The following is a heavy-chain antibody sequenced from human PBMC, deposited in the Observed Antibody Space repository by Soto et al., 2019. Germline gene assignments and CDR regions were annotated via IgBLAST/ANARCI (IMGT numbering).Heavy chain of an antibody. V-gene: IGHV4-59*01. CDR3: ARVGERWQYIDWFYYLDY. CDR2: IYYSGST. Sequence: TLSLTCTVSGGSTNGYYWSWIRQPPGKGLEWIGYIYYSGSTKYNPSLRSRVTMSVDTSKNQFSLKLTSVTAADTAVYYCARVGERWQYIDWFYYLDYWGQGTRVTVSS. J-gene: IGHJ4*02. CDR1: GGSTNGYY. D-gene: IGHD3-9*01.